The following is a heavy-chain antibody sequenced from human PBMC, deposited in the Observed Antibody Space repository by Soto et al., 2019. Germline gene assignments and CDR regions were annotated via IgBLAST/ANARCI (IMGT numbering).Heavy chain of an antibody. J-gene: IGHJ4*02. V-gene: IGHV4-30-2*01. Sequence: SETLSLTCAVSGGSISSGGYSWSWIRQPPGKGLECIGYIYHSGSTYYNPSLKSRVTISVDRSKNRFSLKLSSVTAADTAVYYCARGPPLGFWGQGTLVTVSS. CDR3: ARGPPLGF. CDR2: IYHSGST. CDR1: GGSISSGGYS.